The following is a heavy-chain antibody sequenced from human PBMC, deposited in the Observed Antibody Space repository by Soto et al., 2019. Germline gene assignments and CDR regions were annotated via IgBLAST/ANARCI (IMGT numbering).Heavy chain of an antibody. V-gene: IGHV3-33*01. CDR3: ARLGGSGSYSVYYFDY. D-gene: IGHD3-10*01. CDR1: GFTFSSYG. CDR2: IWYDGSNK. J-gene: IGHJ4*02. Sequence: QVQLVESGGGVVQPGRSLRLSCAASGFTFSSYGMHWVRQAPGKGLEWVAVIWYDGSNKYYADSVKGRFTISRDNSKNTLYLQMNSLRAEDTAVYYCARLGGSGSYSVYYFDYWGQGTLVTVSS.